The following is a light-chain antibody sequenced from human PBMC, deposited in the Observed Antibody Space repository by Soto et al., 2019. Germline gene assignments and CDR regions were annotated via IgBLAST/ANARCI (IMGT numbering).Light chain of an antibody. CDR3: CSYAVTYYV. CDR2: DVS. Sequence: QSALTRPRSVSGSPGQSVTISCTGTSSDVGGYNYVSWYQQHPGKAPKLMIYDVSKRPSGVPDRFSGSKSGNTASLTISGLQAEDEADYYCCSYAVTYYVFGTGTKLTVL. J-gene: IGLJ1*01. CDR1: SSDVGGYNY. V-gene: IGLV2-11*01.